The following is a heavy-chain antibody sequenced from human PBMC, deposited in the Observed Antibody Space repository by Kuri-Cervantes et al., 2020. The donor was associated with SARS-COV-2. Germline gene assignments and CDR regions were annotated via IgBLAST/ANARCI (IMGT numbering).Heavy chain of an antibody. J-gene: IGHJ6*02. D-gene: IGHD3-22*01. CDR1: GGSFSGYY. CDR2: INHSGST. CDR3: ARDYYDSSGYAGYYYYGMDV. V-gene: IGHV4-34*01. Sequence: GSLRLSCAVYGGSFSGYYWSWIRQPPGKGLEWIGEINHSGSTNYNPSLKSRVTISVDTSKNQFSLKLSSVTAADTAVYYCARDYYDSSGYAGYYYYGMDVWGQGTTVTVSS.